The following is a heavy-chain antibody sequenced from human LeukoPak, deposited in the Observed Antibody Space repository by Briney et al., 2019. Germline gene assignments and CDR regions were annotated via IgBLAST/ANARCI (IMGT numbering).Heavy chain of an antibody. V-gene: IGHV3-23*01. J-gene: IGHJ6*02. CDR2: ISGSGGST. D-gene: IGHD2-15*01. CDR3: AKEGPLCSGGSCYSPLYYYYGMDV. CDR1: GFTFSSYA. Sequence: PGGSLRLSCAASGFTFSSYAMSWVRQAPGKGLEWVSAISGSGGSTYYADSVKGRFTISRDNSKNTLYLQMNSLRAEDTAVYYCAKEGPLCSGGSCYSPLYYYYGMDVWGQGTTVTVSS.